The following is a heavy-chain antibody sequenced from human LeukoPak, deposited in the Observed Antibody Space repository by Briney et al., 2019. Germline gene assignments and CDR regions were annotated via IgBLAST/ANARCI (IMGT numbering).Heavy chain of an antibody. J-gene: IGHJ4*02. V-gene: IGHV4-34*01. D-gene: IGHD5-24*01. Sequence: SETLSLTCAVYGGSFSGYYWSWIRQPPGKGLEWIGEINHSGSTNYNPSLKSRVTISVDTSKNQFSLKLSSVTAADTAVYYCARGRDGYNFDYWGQGTLVTVSS. CDR3: ARGRDGYNFDY. CDR1: GGSFSGYY. CDR2: INHSGST.